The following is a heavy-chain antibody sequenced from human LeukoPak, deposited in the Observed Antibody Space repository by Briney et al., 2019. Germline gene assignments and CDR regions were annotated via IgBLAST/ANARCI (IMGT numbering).Heavy chain of an antibody. CDR2: INPNSGGT. V-gene: IGHV1-2*02. CDR3: ARGGGMTTVTDFDY. Sequence: ASVKVSCTASGGTFSSYAISWVRQAPGQGLEWMGWINPNSGGTNYAQKFQGRVTMTRDTSISTAYMELSRLRSDDTAVYYCARGGGMTTVTDFDYWGQGTLVTVSS. CDR1: GGTFSSYA. D-gene: IGHD4-17*01. J-gene: IGHJ4*02.